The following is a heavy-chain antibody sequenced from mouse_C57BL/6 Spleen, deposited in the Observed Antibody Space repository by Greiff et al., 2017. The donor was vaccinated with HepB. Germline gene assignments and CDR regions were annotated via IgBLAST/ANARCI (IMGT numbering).Heavy chain of an antibody. CDR2: INPNNGGT. CDR3: ASYGNYVDWYFDV. CDR1: GYTFTDYN. D-gene: IGHD2-1*01. V-gene: IGHV1-18*01. Sequence: EVKLMESGPELVKPGASVKIPCKASGYTFTDYNMDWVKQSHGKSLEWIGDINPNNGGTIYNQKFKGKATLTVDKSSSTAYMELRSLTSEDTAVYYCASYGNYVDWYFDVWGTGTTVTVSS. J-gene: IGHJ1*03.